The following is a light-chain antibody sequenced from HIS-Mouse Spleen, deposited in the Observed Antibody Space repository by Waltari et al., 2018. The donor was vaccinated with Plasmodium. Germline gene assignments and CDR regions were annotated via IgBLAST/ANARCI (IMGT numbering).Light chain of an antibody. V-gene: IGKV1-5*03. CDR3: QQYNSYQ. CDR1: QSISSW. CDR2: KAS. Sequence: DIQMTQSPSTLSASVGDRVTITCRASQSISSWLAWYQQKPGKAPKLLIYKASSLEGGVPSRFSGSGSGTEFTLTISSLQPDDFATYYCQQYNSYQFGQGTKVEIK. J-gene: IGKJ1*01.